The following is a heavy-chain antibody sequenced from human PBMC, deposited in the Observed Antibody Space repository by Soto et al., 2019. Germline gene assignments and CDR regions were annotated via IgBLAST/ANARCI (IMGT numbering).Heavy chain of an antibody. D-gene: IGHD3-3*01. CDR3: ARLEWLSLAAWFDP. Sequence: AESVTISCEVSGYSFTNYWIGWVLQMPGKGLEWMGMIYPDDSDTKCSPSFQGQVTFSADKSINTAYLQWSSLKASDTAIYYCARLEWLSLAAWFDPWGQGTMVTVSS. J-gene: IGHJ5*02. CDR2: IYPDDSDT. CDR1: GYSFTNYW. V-gene: IGHV5-51*01.